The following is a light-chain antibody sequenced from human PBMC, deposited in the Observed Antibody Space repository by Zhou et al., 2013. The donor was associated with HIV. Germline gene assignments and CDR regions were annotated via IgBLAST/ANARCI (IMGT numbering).Light chain of an antibody. J-gene: IGKJ5*01. V-gene: IGKV1-27*01. CDR3: QKYNSAPIT. CDR1: QGISNY. CDR2: AAS. Sequence: DIQMTQFPSSLSASVGDRVTITCRASQGISNYLAWYQQKPGKVPKLLIYAASTLQSGVPSRFSGSGSGTDFTLTISSLQPEDVAIDYCQKYNSAPITIGQGTRLEIK.